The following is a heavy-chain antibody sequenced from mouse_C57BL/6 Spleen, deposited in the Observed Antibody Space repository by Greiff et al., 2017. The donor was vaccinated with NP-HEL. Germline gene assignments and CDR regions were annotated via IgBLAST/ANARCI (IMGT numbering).Heavy chain of an antibody. V-gene: IGHV1-15*01. CDR2: IDPETGGT. D-gene: IGHD2-4*01. CDR3: TRWGDYDEGFAY. J-gene: IGHJ3*01. Sequence: VQLQQSGAELVRPGASVTLSCKASGYTFTDYEMHWVKQTPVHGLEWIGAIDPETGGTAYNQKFKGKAILTADKSSSTAYMELRSLTSEDSAVYYCTRWGDYDEGFAYWGQGTLVTVSA. CDR1: GYTFTDYE.